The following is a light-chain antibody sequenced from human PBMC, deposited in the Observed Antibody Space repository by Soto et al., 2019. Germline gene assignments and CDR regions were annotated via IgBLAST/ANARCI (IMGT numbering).Light chain of an antibody. CDR3: SSYTSSSTLGAV. CDR1: SSDVGGYNY. CDR2: EVS. V-gene: IGLV2-14*01. Sequence: QSALTQPASVSGSPGQSITISCTGTSSDVGGYNYVSWYQQHPGKAPKLMIYEVSNRPSGVSNRFSGSKSGNTASLTISGLQAEDEADYYCSSYTSSSTLGAVFGGGTQLTVL. J-gene: IGLJ7*01.